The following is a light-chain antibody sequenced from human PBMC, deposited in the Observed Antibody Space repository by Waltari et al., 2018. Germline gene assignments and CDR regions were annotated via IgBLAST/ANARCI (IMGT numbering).Light chain of an antibody. J-gene: IGKJ2*01. V-gene: IGKV1-39*01. CDR3: QQTYTTPYT. Sequence: DIQMSQSPSSLSASVGDRVTITCRASQCISDYLHWYQQKPGKAPQLLIYTASTLQSGVPSRFSGSGSGSDFTLTISSLQPEDFATYCCQQTYTTPYTFGQGTRLEIK. CDR1: QCISDY. CDR2: TAS.